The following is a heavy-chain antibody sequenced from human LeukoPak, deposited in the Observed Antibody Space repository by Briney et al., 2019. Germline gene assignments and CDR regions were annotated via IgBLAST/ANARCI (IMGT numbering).Heavy chain of an antibody. J-gene: IGHJ5*02. CDR3: ARRLPAVAGTNPQNWFDP. CDR1: GYTFTSYG. D-gene: IGHD6-19*01. V-gene: IGHV1-18*01. Sequence: GASVKVSCKASGYTFTSYGISWVRQAPGQGLEWMGWISAYNGNTNYAQKLQGRVTMTTDTSTSTAYMELRSLRSDDTAVYYCARRLPAVAGTNPQNWFDPWGQGTLVTVSS. CDR2: ISAYNGNT.